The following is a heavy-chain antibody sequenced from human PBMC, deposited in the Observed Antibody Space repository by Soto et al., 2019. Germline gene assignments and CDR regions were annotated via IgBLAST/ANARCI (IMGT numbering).Heavy chain of an antibody. CDR3: ARVGNLRWSDP. CDR1: GDSMIRGGSS. CDR2: IYNSGST. J-gene: IGHJ5*02. V-gene: IGHV4-30-2*01. Sequence: LSLTCAVSGDSMIRGGSSWTWIRQPPGKGLEWIGYIYNSGSTFYNPSLRSRVTISIDTSKNQLSLNLTSVTAADTAVYYCARVGNLRWSDPWGQGALVTVSS.